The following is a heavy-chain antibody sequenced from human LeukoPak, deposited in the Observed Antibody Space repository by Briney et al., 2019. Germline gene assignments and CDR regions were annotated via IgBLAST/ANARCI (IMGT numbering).Heavy chain of an antibody. CDR2: MKEDGSEK. CDR1: GFSFSSYW. J-gene: IGHJ4*02. D-gene: IGHD3-16*01. Sequence: PGGSLRLSCAASGFSFSSYWMTWVRQAPGKGLEWVANMKEDGSEKNYVDSVKGRFTISRDNAKNSLYLQMNSLRAEDTAVYFCAKRGIVIRSLFVVGYHKEASYFDSWGQGALVTVSS. V-gene: IGHV3-7*03. CDR3: AKRGIVIRSLFVVGYHKEASYFDS.